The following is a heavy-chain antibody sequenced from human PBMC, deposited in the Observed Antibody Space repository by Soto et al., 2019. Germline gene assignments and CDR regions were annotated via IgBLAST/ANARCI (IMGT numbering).Heavy chain of an antibody. V-gene: IGHV4-34*02. J-gene: IGHJ3*02. CDR3: ARNGVDFGFDI. Sequence: VQLQQWGAGLLEPSETLSLTCAIYGGSITEYNWSGIRQSPVRGLEWIGEVGPSGDTNYDPSLKSRVTISGDRSKNQVFLKVTSVTAADTAVYHCARNGVDFGFDIWGLGTMVTVSS. D-gene: IGHD3-3*01. CDR2: VGPSGDT. CDR1: GGSITEYN.